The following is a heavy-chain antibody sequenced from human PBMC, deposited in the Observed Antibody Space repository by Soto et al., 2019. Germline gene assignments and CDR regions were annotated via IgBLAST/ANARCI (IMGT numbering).Heavy chain of an antibody. J-gene: IGHJ4*02. CDR3: AGANYYGSPGDFDY. V-gene: IGHV3-48*01. CDR1: GFTFSSYS. D-gene: IGHD3-10*01. Sequence: EVQLVESGGGLVQPGGSLRLSCAASGFTFSSYSMNWVRQAPGKGLEWVSYISSSSSTIYYADSVKGRFTISRNNAKNSLYLQMNSRRAEDTAVYYCAGANYYGSPGDFDYWAREPWSPSPQ. CDR2: ISSSSSTI.